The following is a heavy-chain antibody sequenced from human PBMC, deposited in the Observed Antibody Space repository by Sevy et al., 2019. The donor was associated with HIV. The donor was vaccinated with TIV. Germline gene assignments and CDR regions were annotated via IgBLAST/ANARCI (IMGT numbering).Heavy chain of an antibody. CDR1: GFTFSSYS. Sequence: GGSLRLSCAASGFTFSSYSMNWVRQAPGKGLEWVSSISSSSYIYYADSVKGRFTISRDNAKNSLYLQMNSLRAEDTAVYYCARAIAARPRGLDYWGQGTLVTVSS. CDR3: ARAIAARPRGLDY. J-gene: IGHJ4*02. D-gene: IGHD6-6*01. CDR2: ISSSSYI. V-gene: IGHV3-21*01.